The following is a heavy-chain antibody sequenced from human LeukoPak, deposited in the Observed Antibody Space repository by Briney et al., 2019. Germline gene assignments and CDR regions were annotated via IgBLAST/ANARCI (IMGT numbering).Heavy chain of an antibody. Sequence: SETLSLTCTVSGGSISSSSYYWGWIRQPPGKGLEWIGSIYYSGSTYYNPSLKSRVTISVDTSKNQFSLKLSSVTAADTAVYYCARLLGYPYYYFDYWGQGTLVTVSS. J-gene: IGHJ4*02. CDR1: GGSISSSSYY. V-gene: IGHV4-39*01. D-gene: IGHD3-9*01. CDR2: IYYSGST. CDR3: ARLLGYPYYYFDY.